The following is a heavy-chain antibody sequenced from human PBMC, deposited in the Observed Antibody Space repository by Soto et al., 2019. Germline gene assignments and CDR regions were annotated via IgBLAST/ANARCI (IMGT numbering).Heavy chain of an antibody. Sequence: AVGSLRLSCAASGFTFSSYGMHWVRQAPGKGLEWVAVISYDGSNKYYADSVKGRFTISRDNSKNTLYLQMNSLRAEDTAVYYCASGPYCSSTSCSPYYYYGMDVWGQGTTVTVSS. CDR1: GFTFSSYG. D-gene: IGHD2-2*01. CDR3: ASGPYCSSTSCSPYYYYGMDV. V-gene: IGHV3-30*03. J-gene: IGHJ6*02. CDR2: ISYDGSNK.